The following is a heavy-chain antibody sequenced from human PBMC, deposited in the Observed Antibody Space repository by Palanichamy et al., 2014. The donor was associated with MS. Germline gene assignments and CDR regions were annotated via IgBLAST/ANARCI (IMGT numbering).Heavy chain of an antibody. Sequence: EVQLVEVWGRRWSRRGRSLRLSCAASGFTFSDYWMNWVRQAPGKGLEWVASIKQDKSEIFYADSVRGRFTISRDNAENSLILQMNSLRGEDTSIYYCARDGAYCGRDCYTGLAFDIWGHGTMVIVSS. D-gene: IGHD2-21*02. CDR3: ARDGAYCGRDCYTGLAFDI. CDR2: IKQDKSEI. J-gene: IGHJ3*02. V-gene: IGHV3-7*04. CDR1: GFTFSDYW.